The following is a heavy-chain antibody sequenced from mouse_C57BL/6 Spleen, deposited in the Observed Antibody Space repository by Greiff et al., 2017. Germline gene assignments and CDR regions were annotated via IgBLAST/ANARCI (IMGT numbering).Heavy chain of an antibody. CDR2: INYDGSST. J-gene: IGHJ4*01. Sequence: DVQLVESEGGLVQPGSSMKLSCTASGFTFSDYYMAWVRQVPEKGLEWVANINYDGSSTYYLDSLKSRFIISRDNAKNILYLQMSSLKSEDTATYYCAAAPLSYAMDYWGQGTSVTVSS. CDR3: AAAPLSYAMDY. V-gene: IGHV5-16*01. CDR1: GFTFSDYY.